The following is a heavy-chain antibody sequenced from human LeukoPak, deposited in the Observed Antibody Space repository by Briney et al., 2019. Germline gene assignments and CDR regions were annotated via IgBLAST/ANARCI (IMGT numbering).Heavy chain of an antibody. D-gene: IGHD3-22*01. Sequence: GGSLRLSCAASGFTLSTFGNHWVRQAPGKGLEWVASISSDGNNKYYVGSVEGRFTISRDDSRNTLYLQMNSLRTEDTAVYYCAKAGAYDSSGYYYYLDYWGQGTLVTVPS. CDR2: ISSDGNNK. V-gene: IGHV3-30*18. CDR1: GFTLSTFG. CDR3: AKAGAYDSSGYYYYLDY. J-gene: IGHJ4*02.